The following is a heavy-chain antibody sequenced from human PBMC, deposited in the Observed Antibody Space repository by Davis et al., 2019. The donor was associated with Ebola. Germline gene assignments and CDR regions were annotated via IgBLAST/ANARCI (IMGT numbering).Heavy chain of an antibody. J-gene: IGHJ6*02. Sequence: GESLKISCAASGFTVSSNYMSWVRQAPGKGLEWVSVIYSGGSTYYADSVKGRFTISRDNSKNTLYLQMNSLRAEDTAVYYCARDGYCSSTSCLGYYYYGMDVWGQGTTVTVSS. V-gene: IGHV3-53*01. D-gene: IGHD2-2*03. CDR2: IYSGGST. CDR1: GFTVSSNY. CDR3: ARDGYCSSTSCLGYYYYGMDV.